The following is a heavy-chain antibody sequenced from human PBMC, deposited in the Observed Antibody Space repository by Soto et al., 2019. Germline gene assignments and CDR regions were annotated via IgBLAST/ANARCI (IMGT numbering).Heavy chain of an antibody. CDR2: FDPEDGET. D-gene: IGHD6-6*01. V-gene: IGHV1-24*01. Sequence: ASVKVSCKVSGYTLTELSMHWVRQAPGKGLEWMGGFDPEDGETIYAQKFQGRVTMTEDTSTDTAYMELSSLRSEDTAVYYCATTPIAARQYYYYGVDVWGQGTTVTVS. CDR1: GYTLTELS. J-gene: IGHJ6*02. CDR3: ATTPIAARQYYYYGVDV.